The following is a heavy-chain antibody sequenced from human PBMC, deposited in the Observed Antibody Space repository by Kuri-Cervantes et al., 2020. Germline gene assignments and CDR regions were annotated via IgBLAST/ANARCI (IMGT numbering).Heavy chain of an antibody. CDR3: AKGLLSLWYFAL. V-gene: IGHV3-30*18. J-gene: IGHJ2*01. Sequence: GGSLRLSCAASGFTFSSYGMHWVRQAPGKGLEWVAVISYDGSNKYYADSVKGRFTISRDNSKNTLYLQMNSLKAEDTAVYFCAKGLLSLWYFALWGRGTLVTVSS. CDR1: GFTFSSYG. CDR2: ISYDGSNK. D-gene: IGHD2-15*01.